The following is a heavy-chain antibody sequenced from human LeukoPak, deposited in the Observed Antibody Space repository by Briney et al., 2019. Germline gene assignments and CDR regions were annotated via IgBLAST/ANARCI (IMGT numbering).Heavy chain of an antibody. CDR3: ARVFGGIAVD. CDR1: GYTFTSYD. Sequence: GASVKVSCKASGYTFTSYDINWVRPAPGQGLEWMVWMNPNSGNTGYAQKFQGRVTMTRNTSISTAYMELSSLRSEDTAVYYCARVFGGIAVDWGQGTLVTVSS. CDR2: MNPNSGNT. D-gene: IGHD6-19*01. V-gene: IGHV1-8*01. J-gene: IGHJ4*02.